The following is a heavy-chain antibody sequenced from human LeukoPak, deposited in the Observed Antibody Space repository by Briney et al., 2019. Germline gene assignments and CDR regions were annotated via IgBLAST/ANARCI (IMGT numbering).Heavy chain of an antibody. CDR1: GGSISSGSYY. V-gene: IGHV4-61*10. CDR3: ARGHYYGNSGDY. CDR2: IYYSGST. D-gene: IGHD3-22*01. J-gene: IGHJ4*02. Sequence: SETLSLTCTVSGGSISSGSYYWRWIRQPAGKGLEWIGYIYYSGSTNYNPSLKSRVTISVDTSKNQFSLNETSVTAADTAIYYCARGHYYGNSGDYWGQGTLVTVSS.